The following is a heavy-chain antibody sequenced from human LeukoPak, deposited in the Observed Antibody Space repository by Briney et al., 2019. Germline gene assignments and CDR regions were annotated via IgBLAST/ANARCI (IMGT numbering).Heavy chain of an antibody. CDR2: ISAYYGNT. J-gene: IGHJ4*02. D-gene: IGHD2-2*01. CDR3: ARDPGYCSSTSCLPGAPIDY. V-gene: IGHV1-18*01. CDR1: GYTFTSYG. Sequence: GASVKVSCKASGYTFTSYGISWVRQAPGQGLEWMGWISAYYGNTNYAQKLQGRVTMTTDTSTSTAYMELRSLRSDDTAVYYCARDPGYCSSTSCLPGAPIDYWGQGTLVTVSS.